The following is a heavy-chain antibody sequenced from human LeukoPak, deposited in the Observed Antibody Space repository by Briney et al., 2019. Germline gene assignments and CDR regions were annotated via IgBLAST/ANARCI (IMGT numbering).Heavy chain of an antibody. D-gene: IGHD6-19*01. Sequence: QPGGSLRLSCGASGFTFRSYAMHWVRQAPGKGLEGVAVISYDGSNKYYADSVKGRFTISRDNSKNTLYLQMNSLRAEDTAVYYCAKDLRGSSGTVDYWGQGTLVTVSS. CDR3: AKDLRGSSGTVDY. CDR2: ISYDGSNK. V-gene: IGHV3-30*04. CDR1: GFTFRSYA. J-gene: IGHJ4*02.